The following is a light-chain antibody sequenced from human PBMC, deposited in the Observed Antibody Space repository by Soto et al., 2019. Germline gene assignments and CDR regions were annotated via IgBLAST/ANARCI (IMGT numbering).Light chain of an antibody. Sequence: QSALTQPASVSGSPGQSITISCTGTSSDIGTYNLVSWYQHHPGKAPKLLIYEGSKRPSGISDRFSGSKSGNTASLTISGLQAEDEADYYCCSFAGRDTVVFGGGTKLTVL. J-gene: IGLJ2*01. CDR3: CSFAGRDTVV. CDR1: SSDIGTYNL. V-gene: IGLV2-23*01. CDR2: EGS.